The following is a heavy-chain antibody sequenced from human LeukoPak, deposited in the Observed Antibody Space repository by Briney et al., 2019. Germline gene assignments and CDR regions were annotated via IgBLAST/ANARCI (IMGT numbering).Heavy chain of an antibody. V-gene: IGHV4-30-2*01. Sequence: PSETLSLTCAVSGGSISSGGYSWSWIRQPPGKGLEWIGYIYHSGSTYYNPSLKSRVTISVDRSKNQFSLKLSSVTAADTAVYYCARGHYGSGSCYKLGFDPWGQGTLVTVSS. CDR1: GGSISSGGYS. CDR3: ARGHYGSGSCYKLGFDP. J-gene: IGHJ5*02. CDR2: IYHSGST. D-gene: IGHD3-10*01.